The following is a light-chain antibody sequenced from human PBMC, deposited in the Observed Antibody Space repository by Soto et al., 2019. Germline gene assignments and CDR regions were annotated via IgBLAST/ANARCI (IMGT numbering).Light chain of an antibody. CDR3: QQRDNWLT. CDR1: QSVGTY. CDR2: DAS. J-gene: IGKJ4*01. V-gene: IGKV3-11*01. Sequence: EIVLTQSPAILSLSPGERATLSCRASQSVGTYLDWYQQKIGQAPRLLIYDASNRATGIPARFSGSGSGTDFILTISSLEPEDFAVYYCQQRDNWLTFGGGTKVEL.